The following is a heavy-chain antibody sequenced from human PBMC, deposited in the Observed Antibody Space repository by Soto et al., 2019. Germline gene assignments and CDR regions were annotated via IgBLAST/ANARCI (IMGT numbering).Heavy chain of an antibody. CDR1: GFTFDDYA. V-gene: IGHV3-9*01. J-gene: IGHJ1*01. Sequence: EVQPVESGGGLVQPGRSLRLSCAASGFTFDDYAMHWVRQVPGKGLEWVSGINWNSGSIGYADSVKGRFAISRDNAKNSLHLQMNSLRAEDTAFYYCVKDESINWYSGHFRHWGQGTLVTVSS. CDR2: INWNSGSI. D-gene: IGHD6-13*01. CDR3: VKDESINWYSGHFRH.